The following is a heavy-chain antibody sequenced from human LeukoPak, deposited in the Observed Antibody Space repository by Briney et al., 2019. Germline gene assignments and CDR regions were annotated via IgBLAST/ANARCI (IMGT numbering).Heavy chain of an antibody. CDR2: ISGSGGST. Sequence: PGGSLRLSCAASGFTFSSYGMSWVRQAPGKGLEWVSAISGSGGSTYYADSVEGRFTISRDNSKNTLYLQMNSLRAEDTAVYYCAKDGGSDGYNDYWGQGTLVTVSS. J-gene: IGHJ4*02. V-gene: IGHV3-23*01. CDR3: AKDGGSDGYNDY. D-gene: IGHD5-24*01. CDR1: GFTFSSYG.